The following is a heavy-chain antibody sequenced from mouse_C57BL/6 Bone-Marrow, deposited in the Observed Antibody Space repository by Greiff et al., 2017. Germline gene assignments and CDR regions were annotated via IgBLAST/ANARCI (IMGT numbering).Heavy chain of an antibody. Sequence: QVQLQQSGPGLVQPSQSLSITCTVSGFSLTSYGVHWVRQSPGKGLEWLGVIWSGGSTDYNAAFISRLSISKDNSKSQVFFKMNSLQADDTAIYYCARRGTTTVVALDYYAMDYWGQGTSVTVSS. D-gene: IGHD1-1*01. CDR2: IWSGGST. J-gene: IGHJ4*01. CDR1: GFSLTSYG. V-gene: IGHV2-2*01. CDR3: ARRGTTTVVALDYYAMDY.